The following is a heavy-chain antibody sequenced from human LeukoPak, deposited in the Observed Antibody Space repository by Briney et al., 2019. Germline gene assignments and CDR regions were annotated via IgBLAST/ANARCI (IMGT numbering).Heavy chain of an antibody. J-gene: IGHJ4*02. V-gene: IGHV1-69*13. Sequence: SVKVSCKASGGTFSSYAISWVRQAPGQGLEWMGGISPIFGTANYAQKFQGRVTITADESTSTAYMELSSLRSEDTAVYYCARGQDGSGYYSFFDYWGQGTLVTSST. CDR3: ARGQDGSGYYSFFDY. D-gene: IGHD3-22*01. CDR2: ISPIFGTA. CDR1: GGTFSSYA.